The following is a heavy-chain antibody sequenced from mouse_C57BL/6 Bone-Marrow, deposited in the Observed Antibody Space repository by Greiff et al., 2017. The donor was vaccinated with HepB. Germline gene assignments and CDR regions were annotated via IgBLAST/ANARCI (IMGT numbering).Heavy chain of an antibody. CDR2: IDPENGDT. D-gene: IGHD1-1*01. V-gene: IGHV14-4*01. J-gene: IGHJ1*03. Sequence: VQLQQSGAELVRPGASVKLSCTASGFNIKDDYMHWVKQRPEQGLEWIGWIDPENGDTEYASKFQGKATITADTSSNTAYLQLSSLTSEDTAVYYCTTKGAYAPYWYFDVWGTGTTVTVSS. CDR3: TTKGAYAPYWYFDV. CDR1: GFNIKDDY.